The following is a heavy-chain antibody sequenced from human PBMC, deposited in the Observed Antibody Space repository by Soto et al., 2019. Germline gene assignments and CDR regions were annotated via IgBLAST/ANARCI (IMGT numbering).Heavy chain of an antibody. CDR3: ARVFSSGSGWMYYFDF. V-gene: IGHV4-4*02. CDR2: IYYTGAT. CDR1: SGSISSGNW. Sequence: QVQLQESGPGLVESSGTLSLTCEVSSGSISSGNWWSWVRQPPGKGLEWIGEIYYTGATNYNPSLTSRVTMTIDKSKDQCSLNLRSATAADTAVYYCARVFSSGSGWMYYFDFWGQGILVSVSS. D-gene: IGHD6-25*01. J-gene: IGHJ4*02.